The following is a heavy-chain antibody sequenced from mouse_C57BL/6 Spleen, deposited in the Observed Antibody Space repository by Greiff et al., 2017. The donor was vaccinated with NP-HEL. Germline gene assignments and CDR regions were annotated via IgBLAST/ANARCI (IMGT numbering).Heavy chain of an antibody. CDR1: GYAFSSYW. V-gene: IGHV1-80*01. CDR2: IYPGDGDT. D-gene: IGHD1-1*01. CDR3: ARNGLYYGSSPWYFDV. Sequence: VQLQQSGAELVKPGASVKISCKASGYAFSSYWMNWVKQRPGKGLEWIGQIYPGDGDTNYNGKFKGKATLTADKSSSTAYMQLSSLTSEDSAVYFCARNGLYYGSSPWYFDVWGTGTTVTVSS. J-gene: IGHJ1*03.